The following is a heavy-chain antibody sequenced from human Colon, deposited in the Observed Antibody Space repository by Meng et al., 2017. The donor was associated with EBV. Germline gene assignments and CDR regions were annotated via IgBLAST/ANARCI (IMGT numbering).Heavy chain of an antibody. CDR2: ITASSGST. V-gene: IGHV3-23*01. J-gene: IGHJ4*02. Sequence: EVQLLESGGDLIQPGAALGFCCVASGRTLSHDDVSGVRQAPGKGLEWLSVITASSGSTFYAESAKGRFTISRDSSKTTVYLQMKSPRGEDTAVYYCVARSHPQDVDYWGQGTLVTVSS. CDR1: GRTLSHDD. CDR3: VARSHPQDVDY.